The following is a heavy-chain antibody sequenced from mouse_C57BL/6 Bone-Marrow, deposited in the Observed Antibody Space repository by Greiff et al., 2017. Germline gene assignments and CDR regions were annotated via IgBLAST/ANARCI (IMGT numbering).Heavy chain of an antibody. D-gene: IGHD1-1*01. V-gene: IGHV14-2*01. Sequence: VQLQQSGAELVKPGASVKLSCTASGFNIKDYYMHWVKQRTEQGLEWIGRIDPEDGETKYDPKFQGKATITADTSSNTAYLQLSSLTSEDTSVYYCARKSSSFWYFDVWGTGTTVTVSS. CDR1: GFNIKDYY. CDR2: IDPEDGET. CDR3: ARKSSSFWYFDV. J-gene: IGHJ1*03.